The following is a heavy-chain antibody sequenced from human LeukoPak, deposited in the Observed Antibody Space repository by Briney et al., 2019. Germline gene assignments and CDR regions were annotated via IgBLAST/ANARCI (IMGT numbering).Heavy chain of an antibody. V-gene: IGHV3-7*04. CDR2: INQDASEK. CDR1: GFTFSNYW. Sequence: GGSLRLSCAASGFTFSNYWMSWVRQAPGKGLEWEANINQDASEKYYVDSVKVRFTISRDNAKNSLYLQMNSLRAEDTAVYYCARVIIVGGRSVFDYWGQGTLVTVSS. J-gene: IGHJ4*02. CDR3: ARVIIVGGRSVFDY. D-gene: IGHD3-10*01.